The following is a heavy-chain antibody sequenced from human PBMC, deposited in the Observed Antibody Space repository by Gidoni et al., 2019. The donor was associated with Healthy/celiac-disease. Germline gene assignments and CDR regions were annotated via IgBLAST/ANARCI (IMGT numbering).Heavy chain of an antibody. CDR1: GYTFTGYY. CDR2: INPNSGGT. D-gene: IGHD5-18*01. CDR3: ARDGGYSYGLRNYYYYGMDV. J-gene: IGHJ6*02. V-gene: IGHV1-2*04. Sequence: QVQLVQSGAEVKKPGASVKVSCKASGYTFTGYYMHWVRQAPGQGLEWMGWINPNSGGTNYAQKFQGWVTMTRDTSISTAYMELSRLRSDDTAVYYCARDGGYSYGLRNYYYYGMDVWGQGTTVTVSS.